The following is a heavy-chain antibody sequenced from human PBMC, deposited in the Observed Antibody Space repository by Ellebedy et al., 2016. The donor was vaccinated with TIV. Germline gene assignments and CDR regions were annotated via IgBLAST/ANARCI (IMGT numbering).Heavy chain of an antibody. Sequence: SETLSLTCTVSGGSISSYFWSWIRQPPGKGLEWIGYIDYSGNTNYNPSLQSRVTVSVDTSKSQFSLKLTSVTAADTAVYFCARHDPRYYESSGFYYGGWFDPWGQGTLVTVSS. CDR1: GGSISSYF. CDR2: IDYSGNT. D-gene: IGHD3-22*01. J-gene: IGHJ5*02. CDR3: ARHDPRYYESSGFYYGGWFDP. V-gene: IGHV4-59*08.